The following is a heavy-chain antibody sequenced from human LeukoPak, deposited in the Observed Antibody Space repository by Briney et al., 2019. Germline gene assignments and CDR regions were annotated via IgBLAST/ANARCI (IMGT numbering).Heavy chain of an antibody. D-gene: IGHD6-19*01. Sequence: SETLSLTCTASGGSISSYYWSWIRQPPGKGLEWIGYIYYSGSTNYNPSLKSRVTISVDTSKNQFSLKLSSVTAADTAVYYCARVFYSSGWHRFDYWGQGTLVTVSS. CDR1: GGSISSYY. CDR2: IYYSGST. CDR3: ARVFYSSGWHRFDY. J-gene: IGHJ4*02. V-gene: IGHV4-59*08.